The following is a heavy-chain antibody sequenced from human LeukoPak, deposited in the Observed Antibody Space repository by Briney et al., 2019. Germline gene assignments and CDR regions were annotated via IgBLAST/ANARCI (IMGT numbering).Heavy chain of an antibody. Sequence: GGSLRLSCAASGFTFSSHSMSWIRQAPGKGLEWVSYISNSDNTIYYADSVKGRFTISRDNAKNSLYLQMNSLRAEDTAVYYCARGHWGLDCWGQGTLVTVSS. D-gene: IGHD3-16*01. CDR2: ISNSDNTI. V-gene: IGHV3-48*04. CDR3: ARGHWGLDC. CDR1: GFTFSSHS. J-gene: IGHJ4*02.